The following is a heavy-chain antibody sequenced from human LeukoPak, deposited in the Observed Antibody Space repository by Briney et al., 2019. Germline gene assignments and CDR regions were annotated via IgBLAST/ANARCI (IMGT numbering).Heavy chain of an antibody. CDR3: AALVGNAFDI. Sequence: SETLSLTCNVSGGSLNSDGYYWSWIRQPPGKGLEWIGYIYYSGSTNYNPSLKSRVTISVDTSKNQFSLKLSSVTAADTAVYYCAALVGNAFDIWGQGTMVTVSS. J-gene: IGHJ3*02. CDR1: GGSLNSDGYY. CDR2: IYYSGST. V-gene: IGHV4-61*08. D-gene: IGHD1-26*01.